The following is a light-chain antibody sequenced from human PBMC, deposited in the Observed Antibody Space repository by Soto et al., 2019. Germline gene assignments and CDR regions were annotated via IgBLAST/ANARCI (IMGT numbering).Light chain of an antibody. Sequence: EIVLTQSPGTLSLSPGERATLSCRASQIVVNGYLAWYQQRVGQAPRLLIYAASSRATGVSDRFSGSGSGTEFTLTISRLEPEDFAVYYCQHYGDSLPYTFGQGTKIDIK. CDR3: QHYGDSLPYT. J-gene: IGKJ2*01. CDR2: AAS. V-gene: IGKV3-20*01. CDR1: QIVVNGY.